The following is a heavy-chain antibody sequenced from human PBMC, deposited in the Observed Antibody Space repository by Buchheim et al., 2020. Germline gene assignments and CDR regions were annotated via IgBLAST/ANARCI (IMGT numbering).Heavy chain of an antibody. CDR3: ARDLSGGQDY. J-gene: IGHJ4*02. V-gene: IGHV3-74*01. Sequence: EVQLEESGGGLVQPGGSLRLSCAASGFTLRTYWMHWVRQAPGKGLEWVSRINEDGSFTNYADSVKGRFTTSRDNAENTLYFQMTSLRVEDTAMYYCARDLSGGQDYWGQGTL. CDR1: GFTLRTYW. D-gene: IGHD7-27*01. CDR2: INEDGSFT.